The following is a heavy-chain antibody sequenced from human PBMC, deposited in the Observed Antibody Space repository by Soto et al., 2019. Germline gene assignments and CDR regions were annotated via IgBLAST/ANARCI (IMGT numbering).Heavy chain of an antibody. CDR3: ASIAAAGTGTYYYYYYMDV. CDR2: INHSGST. CDR1: GGSFSGYY. Sequence: SETLSLTCAVYGGSFSGYYWSWIRQPPGKGLEWIGEINHSGSTNYNPSLKSRVTISVDTSKNQFSLKLSSVTAADTAVYYCASIAAAGTGTYYYYYYMDVWGKGTTVTVSS. D-gene: IGHD6-13*01. J-gene: IGHJ6*03. V-gene: IGHV4-34*01.